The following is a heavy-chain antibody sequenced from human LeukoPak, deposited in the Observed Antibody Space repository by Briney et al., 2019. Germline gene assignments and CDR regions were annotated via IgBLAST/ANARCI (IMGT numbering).Heavy chain of an antibody. CDR1: GFTFSSYS. D-gene: IGHD3-22*01. V-gene: IGHV3-21*01. Sequence: GGSLRLSCAASGFTFSSYSMNWVRQAPGKGLEWVSSISSSSSYIYYADSVKGRFTISRGNAKNSLYLQMYSLRAEDTAVYYCAKERYYYDSSGYYWGQGTLVTVSS. CDR2: ISSSSSYI. J-gene: IGHJ4*02. CDR3: AKERYYYDSSGYY.